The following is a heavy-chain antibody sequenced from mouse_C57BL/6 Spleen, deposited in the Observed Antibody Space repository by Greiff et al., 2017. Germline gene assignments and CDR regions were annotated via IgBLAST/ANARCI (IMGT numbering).Heavy chain of an antibody. J-gene: IGHJ2*01. D-gene: IGHD1-1*01. CDR3: APSITTVVAIDY. CDR1: GYTFTDYY. Sequence: EVQLQQSGPELVKPGASVKISCKASGYTFTDYYMNWVKQSHGESLEWIGDINPNNGGTSYNQKFKGKATLTVDKSSSTAYMELRSLTSEDSAVYYCAPSITTVVAIDYWGQGTTLTVSA. V-gene: IGHV1-26*01. CDR2: INPNNGGT.